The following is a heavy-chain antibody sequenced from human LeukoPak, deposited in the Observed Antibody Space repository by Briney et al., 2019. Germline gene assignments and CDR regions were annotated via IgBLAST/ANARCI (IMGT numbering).Heavy chain of an antibody. V-gene: IGHV4-59*12. CDR2: IYYSGST. D-gene: IGHD6-13*01. CDR3: ARYNSAAGTLDY. Sequence: PSETLSLTCTVSGGSISSYYWSWIRQPPGKGLEWTGYIYYSGSTNYNPSLKSRVTMSVDTSKNQFSLKLSSVTAADTAVYYCARYNSAAGTLDYWGQGTLVTVSS. CDR1: GGSISSYY. J-gene: IGHJ4*02.